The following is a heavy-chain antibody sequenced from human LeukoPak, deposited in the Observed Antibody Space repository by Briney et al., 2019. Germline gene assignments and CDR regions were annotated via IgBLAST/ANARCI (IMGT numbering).Heavy chain of an antibody. CDR2: INPNSGGT. CDR1: GYSLTDYY. D-gene: IGHD1-26*01. V-gene: IGHV1-2*02. Sequence: ASVKVSCQASGYSLTDYYMHCVRQAPGQALEWLGWINPNSGGTKSAQRFQGRVTMTRDTSISTAYMELRSLSSDDTAVYYCSRSAGIVKRDYWGQGTLVTVSS. CDR3: SRSAGIVKRDY. J-gene: IGHJ4*02.